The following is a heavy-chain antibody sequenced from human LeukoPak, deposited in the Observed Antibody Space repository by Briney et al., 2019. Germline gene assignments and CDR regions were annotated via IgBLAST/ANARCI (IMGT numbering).Heavy chain of an antibody. Sequence: GRSLRLSCAASGFTFSTYAMHWVRRAPGKGLVWVAVVSYHARNTYYADSVKGRFTIPRDNSKNTVYLQMNSLRAEDTAVYYCARTPETGVVAPYWYFDLWGRGTLVTVSS. CDR3: ARTPETGVVAPYWYFDL. D-gene: IGHD3-22*01. V-gene: IGHV3-30*04. J-gene: IGHJ2*01. CDR1: GFTFSTYA. CDR2: VSYHARNT.